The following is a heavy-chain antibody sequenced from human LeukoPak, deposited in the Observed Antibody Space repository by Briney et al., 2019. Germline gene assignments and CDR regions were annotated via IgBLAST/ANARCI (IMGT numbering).Heavy chain of an antibody. Sequence: PSETLSLTCAVYGGSFSGYYWSWIRQPPGKGLEWIGEINHSGSTNYNPSLKSRVTISVDTSKNQFSLKLSSVTAADTAVYYCARAGWLWFGTKTHSSVSAYFDYCGQGTLVTVSS. J-gene: IGHJ4*02. D-gene: IGHD3-16*01. CDR2: INHSGST. V-gene: IGHV4-34*01. CDR3: ARAGWLWFGTKTHSSVSAYFDY. CDR1: GGSFSGYY.